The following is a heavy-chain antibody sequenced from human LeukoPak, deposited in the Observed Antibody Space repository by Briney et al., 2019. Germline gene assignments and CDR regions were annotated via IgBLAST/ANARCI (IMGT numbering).Heavy chain of an antibody. D-gene: IGHD4-11*01. V-gene: IGHV3-30*02. CDR3: ARDPTYSNYGWFDP. CDR1: GFTFSSYG. CDR2: IRYDGSNK. Sequence: PGGSLRLSCAASGFTFSSYGMHWVRQAPGKGLEWVAFIRYDGSNKYYADSVKGRFTISRDNSKNTLYLQMNSLRAEDTAVYYCARDPTYSNYGWFDPWGQGTLVTVSS. J-gene: IGHJ5*02.